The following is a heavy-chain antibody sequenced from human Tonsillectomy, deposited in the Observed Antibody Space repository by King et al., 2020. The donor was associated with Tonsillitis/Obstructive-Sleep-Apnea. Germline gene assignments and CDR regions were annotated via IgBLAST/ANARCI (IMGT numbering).Heavy chain of an antibody. CDR1: GFTLSNAW. D-gene: IGHD4-17*01. V-gene: IGHV3-15*01. J-gene: IGHJ3*02. CDR3: SASTVSGAFDI. Sequence: VQLVESGGGLVKPGGSLRLSCAASGFTLSNAWRSWVRQAPGRGVEWVGRIKSISDGGTADYTSPVKGRITISRDDSKNTLYLPMNSLKTVDAALYYCSASTVSGAFDIWGQGTVVTVSS. CDR2: IKSISDGGTA.